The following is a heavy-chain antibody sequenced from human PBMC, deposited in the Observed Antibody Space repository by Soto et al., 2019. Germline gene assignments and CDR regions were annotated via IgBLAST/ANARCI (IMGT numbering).Heavy chain of an antibody. CDR2: IIPIFGTA. J-gene: IGHJ5*02. Sequence: QVQLVQSGAEVKKPGSSVKVSCKASGGTFSSYAISWVRQAPGQGLEWMGVIIPIFGTANYAQKFQGRVTITADESTSTAYMELSSLRSEDTAVYDCARGGKNYSDSSGYYYWFDPWGQGTLVTVSS. CDR1: GGTFSSYA. CDR3: ARGGKNYSDSSGYYYWFDP. D-gene: IGHD3-22*01. V-gene: IGHV1-69*01.